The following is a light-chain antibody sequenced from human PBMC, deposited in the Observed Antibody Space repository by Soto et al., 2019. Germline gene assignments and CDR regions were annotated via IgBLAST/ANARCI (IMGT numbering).Light chain of an antibody. CDR1: QSVSSY. CDR3: KHRSKGSPKWT. V-gene: IGKV3-11*01. J-gene: IGKJ1*01. Sequence: ESVLAQLGQTLPQPPGESVTLSCRRSQSVSSYLAWYQQKTGPAPRXLXXXASKSANGIPARLRGRGSGTDSTLKISSRDPVDFAVYPWKHRSKGSPKWTFGQGTQVDI. CDR2: XAS.